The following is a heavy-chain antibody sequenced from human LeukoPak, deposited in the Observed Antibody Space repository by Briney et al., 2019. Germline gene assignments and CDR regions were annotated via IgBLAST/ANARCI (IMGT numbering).Heavy chain of an antibody. V-gene: IGHV3-73*01. CDR3: AKKSRGSGSYYGDY. CDR2: IRTKANSYAT. J-gene: IGHJ4*02. Sequence: GGSLRLSCAASGFTFSGSAMHWVRQASGKGLEWVGRIRTKANSYATAYAASVKGRFTISRDNSKNTLYLQVNSLRAEDTAVYYCAKKSRGSGSYYGDYWGQGILVTVSS. D-gene: IGHD3-10*01. CDR1: GFTFSGSA.